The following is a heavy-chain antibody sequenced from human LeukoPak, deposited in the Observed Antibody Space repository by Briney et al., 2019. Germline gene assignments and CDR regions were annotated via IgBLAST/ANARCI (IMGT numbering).Heavy chain of an antibody. J-gene: IGHJ4*02. CDR3: ARVNRVYDFWSGYSPEYYFDY. CDR2: INSDGSST. D-gene: IGHD3-3*01. V-gene: IGHV3-74*01. Sequence: GGSLRLSCAASGFTFSNYWMHWVRQAPGKGLVWVSRINSDGSSTSYADPVKGRFTISRDNAKNTVYLQMNSLRAEDTAVYYCARVNRVYDFWSGYSPEYYFDYWGQGTLVTVSS. CDR1: GFTFSNYW.